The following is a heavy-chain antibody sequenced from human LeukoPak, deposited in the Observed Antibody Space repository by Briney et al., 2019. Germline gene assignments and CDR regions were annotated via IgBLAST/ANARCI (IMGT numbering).Heavy chain of an antibody. J-gene: IGHJ3*02. CDR2: ISYDGSSK. CDR3: ARARSSYGYGDAFDI. D-gene: IGHD5-18*01. Sequence: TFXXXAMHWVRQAPGKGLEWVAVISYDGSSKYYADSVKGRFTISRDNSKNTLYLQMNSLRAEDTAVYYCARARSSYGYGDAFDIWGQGTMVTVSS. CDR1: TFXXXA. V-gene: IGHV3-30*04.